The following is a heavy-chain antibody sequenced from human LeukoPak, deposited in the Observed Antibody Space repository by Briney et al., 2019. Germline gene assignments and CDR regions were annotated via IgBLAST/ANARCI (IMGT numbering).Heavy chain of an antibody. CDR3: TRGVPYCSISSCFFDN. D-gene: IGHD2-15*01. J-gene: IGHJ4*02. CDR2: IHYSGST. V-gene: IGHV4-59*01. Sequence: SETLSLTCTVSGGSISGYYWSWIRQPPGKGLEWIGYIHYSGSTNYKPSLKSRVNISVDMSKNQFSLKLSSVTAADTAVYYCTRGVPYCSISSCFFDNWGQGTLVTVSS. CDR1: GGSISGYY.